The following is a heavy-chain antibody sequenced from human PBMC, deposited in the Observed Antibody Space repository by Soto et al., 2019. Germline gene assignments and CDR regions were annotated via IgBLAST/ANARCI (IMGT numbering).Heavy chain of an antibody. V-gene: IGHV3-23*01. Sequence: EVQVLESGGGLVQPGGSLRLSCEGSGFTVSSHAMTWIRQAPGKGPEWVSPVTADGGTYYADSVKGRFAMCRDTSENTLYLQMNSLGAEDTAAYYCAPHVSCSGGSCQYDAFAIRGQGTMVTVSS. CDR2: VTADGGT. CDR3: APHVSCSGGSCQYDAFAI. J-gene: IGHJ3*02. D-gene: IGHD2-15*01. CDR1: GFTVSSHA.